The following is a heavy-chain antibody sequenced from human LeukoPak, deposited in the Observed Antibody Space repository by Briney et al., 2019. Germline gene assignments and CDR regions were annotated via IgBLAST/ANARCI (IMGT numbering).Heavy chain of an antibody. CDR3: ARYSGYDLVDYFDY. Sequence: ASVKVSCKASGYTFTSYGISWVRQAPGQGLEWMGWISAYSGNTNYAQKLQGRVTMTTDTSTSTAYMELRSLRSDDTAVYYCARYSGYDLVDYFDYWGQGTLVTVSS. J-gene: IGHJ4*02. D-gene: IGHD5-12*01. CDR2: ISAYSGNT. CDR1: GYTFTSYG. V-gene: IGHV1-18*01.